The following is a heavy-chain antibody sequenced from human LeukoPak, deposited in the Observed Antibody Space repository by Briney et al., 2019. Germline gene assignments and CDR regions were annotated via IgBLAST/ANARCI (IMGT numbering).Heavy chain of an antibody. Sequence: SETLSLTCTVSGGSISSYYWSWIRQPPGKGLEWIGYIYYSGSTNYNPSLKSRVTISVDTSKNQFSLRLSSVTAADTAVYYCAGPRGAYYVYWGQGTLVTVSS. CDR3: AGPRGAYYVY. V-gene: IGHV4-59*08. D-gene: IGHD3-16*01. J-gene: IGHJ4*02. CDR1: GGSISSYY. CDR2: IYYSGST.